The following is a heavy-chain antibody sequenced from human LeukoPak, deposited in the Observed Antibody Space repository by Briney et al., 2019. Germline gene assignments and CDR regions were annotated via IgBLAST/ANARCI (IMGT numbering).Heavy chain of an antibody. CDR1: GFTFSSYG. Sequence: AGGSLRLSCAASGFTFSSYGMHWVRQAPGKGLEWVAVVSDDGSTTYSADSVKGRLTISRDNSKNTLYLEMSSLTVEDTAVYYCAKEGATTGKVRYCFDYWGQGTLVTVSS. CDR2: VSDDGSTT. CDR3: AKEGATTGKVRYCFDY. J-gene: IGHJ4*02. V-gene: IGHV3-30*18. D-gene: IGHD1-1*01.